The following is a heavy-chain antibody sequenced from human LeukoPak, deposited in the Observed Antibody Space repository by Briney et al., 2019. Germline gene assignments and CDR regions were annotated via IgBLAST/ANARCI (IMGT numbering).Heavy chain of an antibody. J-gene: IGHJ5*02. CDR2: ISAYNGNT. CDR3: ARANMVRGVGSFFDRNWFDP. D-gene: IGHD3-10*01. Sequence: ASVKVSCKASGYTFTSYGISWARQAPGQGLEWMGWISAYNGNTNYAQKLQGRVTMTTDTSTSTAYMELRSLRSDDTAVYYCARANMVRGVGSFFDRNWFDPWGQGTLVTVSS. CDR1: GYTFTSYG. V-gene: IGHV1-18*01.